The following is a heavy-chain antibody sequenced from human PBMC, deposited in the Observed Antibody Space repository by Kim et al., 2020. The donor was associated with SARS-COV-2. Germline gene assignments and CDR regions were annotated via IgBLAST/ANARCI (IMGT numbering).Heavy chain of an antibody. Sequence: SQTLSLTCAISGDSVSSNSAAWNWIRQSPSRGLEWLGRTYYRSKWYNDYAVSVKSRITINPDTSKNQFSLQLNSVTPEDTAVYYCARKLFGVGIRDVVAQTSRGMDVCGQGTTVTVSS. J-gene: IGHJ6*01. CDR1: GDSVSSNSAA. CDR2: TYYRSKWYN. D-gene: IGHD1-20*01. CDR3: ARKLFGVGIRDVVAQTSRGMDV. V-gene: IGHV6-1*01.